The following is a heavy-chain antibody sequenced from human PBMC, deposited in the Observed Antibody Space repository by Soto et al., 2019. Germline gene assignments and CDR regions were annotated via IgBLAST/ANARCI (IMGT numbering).Heavy chain of an antibody. CDR2: ISSSSSYI. CDR3: ARAFSLPGTTWGRIDY. Sequence: EVQLVESGGGLVKPGVSLRLSCAASGFTFSSDSMNWVRQAPVKGLEWVSSISSSSSYIYYADSVKGRFTISRDNAKNSLYLQMNSLRAEDTAVYYCARAFSLPGTTWGRIDYWGQGTLVTVSS. J-gene: IGHJ4*02. V-gene: IGHV3-21*01. CDR1: GFTFSSDS. D-gene: IGHD4-17*01.